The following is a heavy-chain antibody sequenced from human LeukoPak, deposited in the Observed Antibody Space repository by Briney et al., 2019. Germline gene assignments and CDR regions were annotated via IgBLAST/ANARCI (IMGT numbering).Heavy chain of an antibody. CDR3: ARAIYDSSGYYRNFDY. CDR2: INHSGST. V-gene: IGHV4-34*01. J-gene: IGHJ4*02. Sequence: PSETLSLTCAVYGGSFSGYYWSWIRQPPGKGLEWIGEINHSGSTNYNPSLKSRVTISVDTSRNQFSLNLSSVTAADTAVYYCARAIYDSSGYYRNFDYWGQGTLVTVSS. CDR1: GGSFSGYY. D-gene: IGHD3-22*01.